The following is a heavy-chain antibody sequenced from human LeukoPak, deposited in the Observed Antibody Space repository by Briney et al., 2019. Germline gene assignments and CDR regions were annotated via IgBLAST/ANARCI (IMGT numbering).Heavy chain of an antibody. CDR1: GFTFSSYS. J-gene: IGHJ4*02. V-gene: IGHV3-48*04. D-gene: IGHD5-18*01. CDR2: ISSSSSNI. CDR3: AMDSYGPDDY. Sequence: GGSLRLSCAASGFTFSSYSMYWVRQAPGKGLEWVSYISSSSSNIYYADSVKGRFTISRDNTKNSVYLQMNSLRGEDTGVYYCAMDSYGPDDYWGQGTLVTVSS.